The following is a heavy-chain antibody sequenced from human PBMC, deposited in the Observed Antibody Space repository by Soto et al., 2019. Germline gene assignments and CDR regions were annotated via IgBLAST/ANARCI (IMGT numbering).Heavy chain of an antibody. D-gene: IGHD3-16*01. J-gene: IGHJ6*03. CDR2: IYYSGST. CDR3: ARAVGVPYYYCMDV. Sequence: SETLSLTCTVSCGSISSCGYYWSWIRQHPGKGLEWIGYIYYSGSTYYNPSLKSRVTISVDTSKNQFSLKLSSVTAADTAVYYCARAVGVPYYYCMDVWGKGTTVTVSS. V-gene: IGHV4-31*03. CDR1: CGSISSCGYY.